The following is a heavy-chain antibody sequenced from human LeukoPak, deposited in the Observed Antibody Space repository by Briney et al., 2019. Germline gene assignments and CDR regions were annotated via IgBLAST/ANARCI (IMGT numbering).Heavy chain of an antibody. J-gene: IGHJ6*02. CDR1: GYTFTGYY. CDR2: INPNSGGT. D-gene: IGHD1-26*01. CDR3: ARGQAGWWELPQPRDFYGMDV. V-gene: IGHV1-2*04. Sequence: ASVKVSCKASGYTFTGYYMHWVRQAPGQGLEWMGWINPNSGGTNYAQKFQGWVTMTRDTSISTAYMELSRLRSDDTAVYYCARGQAGWWELPQPRDFYGMDVWGQGTTVTVSS.